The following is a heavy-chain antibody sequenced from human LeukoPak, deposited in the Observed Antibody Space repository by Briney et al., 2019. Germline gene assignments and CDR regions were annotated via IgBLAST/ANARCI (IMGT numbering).Heavy chain of an antibody. CDR1: GFTFNSQA. D-gene: IGHD2-21*02. CDR3: AKGSGDCDWYFHV. V-gene: IGHV3-23*01. J-gene: IGHJ2*01. CDR2: VSGSGRTT. Sequence: PGGSLRLSCAASGFTFNSQAMSWVRQAPGKGLDWVSCVSGSGRTTYYADSVKGRFTISRDNSKNTLYLQMNSLRAEDTAVYYCAKGSGDCDWYFHVWGRGTLVTVSS.